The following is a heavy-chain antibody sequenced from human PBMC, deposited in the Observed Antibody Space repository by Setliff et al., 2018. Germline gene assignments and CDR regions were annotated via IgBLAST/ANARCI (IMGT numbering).Heavy chain of an antibody. CDR3: ARTRGLDV. CDR2: MNPNNGNT. Sequence: ASVKVSCKASGYSFSIYSIHWVRQATGQGLEWMGGMNPNNGNTGYAQKFQGRVTMTRNTSISTAYMELSSLRSEDTAVYYCARTRGLDVWGQGTTVTVSS. V-gene: IGHV1-8*02. CDR1: GYSFSIYS. J-gene: IGHJ6*02.